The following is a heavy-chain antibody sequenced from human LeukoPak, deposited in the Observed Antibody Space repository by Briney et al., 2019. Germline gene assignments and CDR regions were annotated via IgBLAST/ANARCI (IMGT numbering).Heavy chain of an antibody. CDR1: GGSVSSGSHY. CDR2: IYYAGST. Sequence: PSETLSLTCTVSGGSVSSGSHYWSWIRQPPGKGLEWIGYIYYAGSTNYNPSGTNYSPSLKSRVTISVDTSKNQFPLKLSSVTAADAALYYCARRRRYYFDYWGQGTLVTVSS. J-gene: IGHJ4*02. V-gene: IGHV4-61*01. CDR3: ARRRRYYFDY.